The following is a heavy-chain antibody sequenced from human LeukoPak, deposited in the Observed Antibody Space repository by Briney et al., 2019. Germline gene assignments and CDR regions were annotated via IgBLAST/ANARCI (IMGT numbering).Heavy chain of an antibody. V-gene: IGHV3-7*01. CDR1: GFTFSNYW. J-gene: IGHJ4*02. Sequence: GGSLRLSCAASGFTFSNYWMSWVRLAPGKGLEWVANIKQDGSEKYYVDSVEGRLTISRDNAKSLLSLQMNSLRAEDTAVYHCARVFIVGSRSVFDFWGQGTLVTVSS. CDR3: ARVFIVGSRSVFDF. CDR2: IKQDGSEK. D-gene: IGHD2-21*01.